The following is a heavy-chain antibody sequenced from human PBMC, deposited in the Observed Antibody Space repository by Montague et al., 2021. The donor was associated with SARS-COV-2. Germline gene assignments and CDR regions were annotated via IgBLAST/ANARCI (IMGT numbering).Heavy chain of an antibody. CDR1: GFTFSSYW. J-gene: IGHJ4*02. V-gene: IGHV3-7*01. CDR2: IKEDGSEK. D-gene: IGHD3-22*01. CDR3: AREYFDNSGMGHY. Sequence: SLRLSCAASGFTFSSYWMSWVRQAPGKGLEWVANIKEDGSEKKYXGSXKGRFTISRDNAKDSPYLQMNSLKAEDTAVYYCAREYFDNSGMGHYWGQGTLVTVSS.